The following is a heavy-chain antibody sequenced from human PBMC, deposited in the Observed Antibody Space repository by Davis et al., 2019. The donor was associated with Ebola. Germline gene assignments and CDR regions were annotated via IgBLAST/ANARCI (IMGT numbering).Heavy chain of an antibody. CDR1: GYTFTNYY. Sequence: ASVKVSCKASGYTFTNYYMHWVRQAPGQGLEWMGMINPNDGRTIYAQKFQGRVTVTRDTSTTTVYMDLSSLRSDDTAVYYCARHWGDYGDYLGYWGQGTLVTVSS. J-gene: IGHJ4*02. D-gene: IGHD4-17*01. CDR3: ARHWGDYGDYLGY. V-gene: IGHV1-46*01. CDR2: INPNDGRT.